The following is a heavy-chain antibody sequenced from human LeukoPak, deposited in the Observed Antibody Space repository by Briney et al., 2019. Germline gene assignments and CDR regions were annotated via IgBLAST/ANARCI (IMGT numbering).Heavy chain of an antibody. CDR3: ARDDLYSGNDYDC. J-gene: IGHJ4*02. CDR2: ISPYNGNT. Sequence: ASVKVSFKASGYTFTSYGICWVRQAPGQGLEGMGWISPYNGNTNYAQSLQGRVTMTTATSTSTAYMELRSLRSDAAAVYYCARDDLYSGNDYDCWGQGTLVTVSS. V-gene: IGHV1-18*01. D-gene: IGHD5-12*01. CDR1: GYTFTSYG.